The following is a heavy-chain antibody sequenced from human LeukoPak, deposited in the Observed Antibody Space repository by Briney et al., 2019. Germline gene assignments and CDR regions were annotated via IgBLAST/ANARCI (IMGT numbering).Heavy chain of an antibody. D-gene: IGHD1-14*01. Sequence: SVKVSCKASGGTFSRYAVSWVRQAPGQGLEWMGGIIPIFGTANYAQKFQGRVTITTDESTSTAYMELSSLRSEDTAVYYCARHRVYGMDVWGQGTTVTVSS. CDR1: GGTFSRYA. CDR2: IIPIFGTA. CDR3: ARHRVYGMDV. J-gene: IGHJ6*02. V-gene: IGHV1-69*05.